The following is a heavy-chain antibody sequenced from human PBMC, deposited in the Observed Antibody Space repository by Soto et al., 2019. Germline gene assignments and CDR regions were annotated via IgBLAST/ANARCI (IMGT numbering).Heavy chain of an antibody. CDR1: GYSFTSYW. D-gene: IGHD2-15*01. CDR2: IPPGDSET. J-gene: IGHJ6*02. V-gene: IGHV5-51*01. Sequence: PGEALKISCKGSGYSFTSYWIGWVRQMPGKGLVWLGTIPPGDSETTDSPSVPAQVTISADKSISTAYLPRSSLKAPDPAMYYCAGYCSGGSGYPDDYYDGTDAWGQGTTVTVTS. CDR3: AGYCSGGSGYPDDYYDGTDA.